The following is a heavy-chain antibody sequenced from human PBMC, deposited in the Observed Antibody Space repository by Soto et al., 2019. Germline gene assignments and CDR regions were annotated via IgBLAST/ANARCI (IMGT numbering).Heavy chain of an antibody. CDR3: ARVRDFWSGYYWFDS. J-gene: IGHJ5*01. D-gene: IGHD3-3*01. V-gene: IGHV4-59*01. Sequence: SETLSLTCTVSGGSISSYYWSWIRQPPGKGLEWIGYIYYSGITNYSPSLKSRVTISVDTSKNQFSLKLSSVTAADTAVYYCARVRDFWSGYYWFDSWGEGTLVTVSS. CDR2: IYYSGIT. CDR1: GGSISSYY.